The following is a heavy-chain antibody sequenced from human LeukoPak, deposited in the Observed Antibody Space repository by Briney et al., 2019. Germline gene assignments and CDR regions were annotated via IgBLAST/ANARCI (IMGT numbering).Heavy chain of an antibody. CDR3: VRVPASVVPAATLGYMDV. Sequence: SETLSLTCTVSGGSISSGSYYWTWIRQPAGKGLEWIGRIHTSGSTNYNPSLKSRVTISVDTSKNQFSLKLSSVTAADTAVYYCVRVPASVVPAATLGYMDVWGKGTTATVSS. CDR2: IHTSGST. D-gene: IGHD2-2*01. V-gene: IGHV4-61*02. CDR1: GGSISSGSYY. J-gene: IGHJ6*03.